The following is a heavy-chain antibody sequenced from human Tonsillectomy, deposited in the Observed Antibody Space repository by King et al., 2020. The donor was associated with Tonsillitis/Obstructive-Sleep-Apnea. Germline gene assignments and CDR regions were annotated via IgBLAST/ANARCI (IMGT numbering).Heavy chain of an antibody. Sequence: VQLVESGAEVKKPGESLKISCKGSGYSFTRYWIAWVRQMPGKGLEWMGIIYPGDSDAKYSPAFEGQVTISVDKSISTAYLQWTSLKASDSGMYYCARTLEEVAAWFDPWGQGTLVTVSS. CDR2: IYPGDSDA. CDR1: GYSFTRYW. D-gene: IGHD5-24*01. V-gene: IGHV5-51*03. J-gene: IGHJ5*02. CDR3: ARTLEEVAAWFDP.